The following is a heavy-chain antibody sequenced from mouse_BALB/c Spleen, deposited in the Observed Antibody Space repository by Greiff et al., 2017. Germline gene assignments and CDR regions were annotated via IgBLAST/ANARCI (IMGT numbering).Heavy chain of an antibody. CDR2: ISSGGST. D-gene: IGHD2-4*01. Sequence: EVMLVESGGGLVKPGGSLKLSCAASGFTFSSYAMSWVRQTPEKRLEWVASISSGGSTYYPDSVKGRFTISRDNARNILYLQMSSLRSEDTAMYYCARGLDYYFDYWGQGTTLTVSS. CDR3: ARGLDYYFDY. CDR1: GFTFSSYA. J-gene: IGHJ2*01. V-gene: IGHV5-6-5*01.